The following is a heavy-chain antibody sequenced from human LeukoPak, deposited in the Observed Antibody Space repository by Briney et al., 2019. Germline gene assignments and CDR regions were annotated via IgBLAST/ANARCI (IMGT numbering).Heavy chain of an antibody. CDR1: GGSISSYY. J-gene: IGHJ3*02. V-gene: IGHV4-59*01. CDR2: IYYSGST. D-gene: IGHD6-19*01. CDR3: ARGLQQWLVGGNAFDI. Sequence: SQSLSLTCTVSGGSISSYYWSWIRQPPGKGLEWIGYIYYSGSTNYNPSLKSRVTISVDTSKNQFSLKLSSVNAADTAVYYCARGLQQWLVGGNAFDIWGQGTMVTVSS.